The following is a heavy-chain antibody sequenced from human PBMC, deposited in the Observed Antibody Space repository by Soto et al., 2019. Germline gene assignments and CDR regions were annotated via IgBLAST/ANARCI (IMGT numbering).Heavy chain of an antibody. D-gene: IGHD3-22*01. V-gene: IGHV1-69*02. J-gene: IGHJ6*02. CDR2: IIPILGIA. Sequence: QVQLVQSGAEVKKPGSSVKVSCKASGGTFSSYTISWVRQAPGQGLEWMGRIIPILGIANYAQKFQGRVTITADKSTSTAYMELSSLRSEDTAVYYCARVARDSSGYYYGMDVWGQGTTVTVSS. CDR1: GGTFSSYT. CDR3: ARVARDSSGYYYGMDV.